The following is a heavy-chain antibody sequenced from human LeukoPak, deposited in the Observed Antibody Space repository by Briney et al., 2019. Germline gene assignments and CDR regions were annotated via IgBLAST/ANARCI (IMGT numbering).Heavy chain of an antibody. CDR1: GGSFSGYY. J-gene: IGHJ6*02. CDR2: INHSGST. CDR3: ARVFLDGWPDYYYYGMDV. D-gene: IGHD5-24*01. V-gene: IGHV4-34*01. Sequence: SETLSLTCAVYGGSFSGYYWSWIRRPPGKGLEWIGEINHSGSTNYNPSLKSRVTISVDTSKNQFSLKLSSVTAADTAVYYCARVFLDGWPDYYYYGMDVWGQGTTVTVSS.